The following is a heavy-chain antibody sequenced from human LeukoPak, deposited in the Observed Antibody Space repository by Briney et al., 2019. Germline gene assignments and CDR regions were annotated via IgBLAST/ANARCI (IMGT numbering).Heavy chain of an antibody. J-gene: IGHJ4*02. CDR2: IYYSGST. V-gene: IGHV4-39*01. Sequence: SETLSLTCTVSGGSISSSSYYWGWIRQPTGKGLEWIGSIYYSGSTYYNPSLKSRVTISVDTSKNQFSLKLSSVTAADTAVYYCARLSNWNKYYFDYWGQGTLVTVSS. D-gene: IGHD1/OR15-1a*01. CDR1: GGSISSSSYY. CDR3: ARLSNWNKYYFDY.